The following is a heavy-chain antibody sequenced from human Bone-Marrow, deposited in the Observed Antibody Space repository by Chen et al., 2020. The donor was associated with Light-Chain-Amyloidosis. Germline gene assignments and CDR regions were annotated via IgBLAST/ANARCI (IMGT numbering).Heavy chain of an antibody. CDR3: ARRRDGYNFDY. Sequence: EVQXEQSGPEVKKPGESLKISCKGSGYTFPNYWIGWVRQMPGKGLEWMGVIYPDDSDARYSPSFEGQVTISADKSITTAYLQWXSLKASDTAMYYCARRRDGYNFDYWGQGTLVTVSS. V-gene: IGHV5-51*01. CDR1: GYTFPNYW. D-gene: IGHD5-12*01. CDR2: IYPDDSDA. J-gene: IGHJ4*02.